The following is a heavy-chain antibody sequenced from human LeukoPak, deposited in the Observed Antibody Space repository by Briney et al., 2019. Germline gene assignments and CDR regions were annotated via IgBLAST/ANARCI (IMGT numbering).Heavy chain of an antibody. V-gene: IGHV4-59*13. J-gene: IGHJ3*01. CDR3: ARVRIGETSYDASDV. CDR2: IYITGST. Sequence: PSETLSLTCTVSGGSIRSYYWTWIRQPPGKGLEWIGDIYITGSTNYNPYLKRRVTMSVDTSKNQFSLRLSSVTAADTAVYYCARVRIGETSYDASDVWGLGTMVTVSS. CDR1: GGSIRSYY. D-gene: IGHD1-26*01.